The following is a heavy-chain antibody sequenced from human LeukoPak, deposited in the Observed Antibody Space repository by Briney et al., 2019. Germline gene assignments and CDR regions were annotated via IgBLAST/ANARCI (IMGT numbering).Heavy chain of an antibody. D-gene: IGHD3-16*01. Sequence: GGSLRLSCVGSGFTSIAYALTWARRAPGKGLEWVSGISGGGVTTYYADSVKGRFTISRDNSKNTLYLQMNSLRADDTAIYYCARNQQLGGHSYYYYGMDVWGQGTTVTVSS. CDR2: ISGGGVTT. V-gene: IGHV3-23*01. J-gene: IGHJ6*02. CDR3: ARNQQLGGHSYYYYGMDV. CDR1: GFTSIAYA.